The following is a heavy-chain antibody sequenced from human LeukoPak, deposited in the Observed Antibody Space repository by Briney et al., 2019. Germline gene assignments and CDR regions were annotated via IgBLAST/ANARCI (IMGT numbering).Heavy chain of an antibody. V-gene: IGHV4-34*01. D-gene: IGHD3-10*01. CDR1: GGSFSGHY. CDR3: ASGENSGSYFSYFDS. CDR2: IDHTGRS. Sequence: PSETLSPTCAVYGGSFSGHYWTWIRQPPGKGLEWIGEIDHTGRSTYNPSLTSRVTISKDSSKNQFSLSLGSVIAADTAVYFCASGENSGSYFSYFDSWAQGTPVTVSS. J-gene: IGHJ5*01.